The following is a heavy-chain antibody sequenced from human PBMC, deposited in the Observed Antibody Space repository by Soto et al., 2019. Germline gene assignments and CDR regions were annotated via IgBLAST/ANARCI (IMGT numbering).Heavy chain of an antibody. Sequence: ASVKLSCKASGYTFTNYAMHWVRQAPGQRLEWMGWISAYNGNTNYAQKLQGRVTMTTDTSTSTAYMELRSLRSDDTAVYYCARRAPYGGNPDYWGQGTLVTVSS. V-gene: IGHV1-18*01. CDR1: GYTFTNYA. D-gene: IGHD4-17*01. CDR2: ISAYNGNT. J-gene: IGHJ4*02. CDR3: ARRAPYGGNPDY.